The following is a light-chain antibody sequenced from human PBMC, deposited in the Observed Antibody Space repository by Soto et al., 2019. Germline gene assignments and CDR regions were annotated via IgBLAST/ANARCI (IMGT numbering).Light chain of an antibody. J-gene: IGLJ3*02. Sequence: QSVLTQPPSASGTPGQRVTISCSGSSSNLGSNYVYWYQQLPGTAPKLLIYRNNQRPSGVPDRFSGSKSGTSASLAISGLRSEDEADYYCAAWDDSLSAGVFGGGTKVTVL. CDR1: SSNLGSNY. V-gene: IGLV1-47*01. CDR3: AAWDDSLSAGV. CDR2: RNN.